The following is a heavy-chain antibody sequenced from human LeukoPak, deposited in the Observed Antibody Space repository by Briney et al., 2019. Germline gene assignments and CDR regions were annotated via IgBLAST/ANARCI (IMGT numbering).Heavy chain of an antibody. J-gene: IGHJ4*02. D-gene: IGHD1-1*01. CDR2: ISGFGDRI. CDR1: GFTFSSYA. CDR3: AKEGSNWDVDY. V-gene: IGHV3-23*01. Sequence: TGGSLRLSCAASGFTFSSYAMTWVRQAPGKGLEWVSTISGFGDRIFYGDSVKGRFTISRDTSKNTLYLQMNSLRVEDSAVYYCAKEGSNWDVDYWGQGTLVTVSS.